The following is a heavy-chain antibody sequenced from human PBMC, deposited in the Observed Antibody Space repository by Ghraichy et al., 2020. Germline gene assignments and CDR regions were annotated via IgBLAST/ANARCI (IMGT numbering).Heavy chain of an antibody. CDR2: ITGTGGST. J-gene: IGHJ4*02. V-gene: IGHV3-64D*06. Sequence: GGSLRLSCAASGFTFSSHGMHWVRQAPGKGLEWVSGITGTGGSTHYADSVKGRFTISRDNSKNTLYLQMNSLRPEDTAVYYCVKGLEACFFHSFENWGQGTLVTVSS. D-gene: IGHD3-3*01. CDR3: VKGLEACFFHSFEN. CDR1: GFTFSSHG.